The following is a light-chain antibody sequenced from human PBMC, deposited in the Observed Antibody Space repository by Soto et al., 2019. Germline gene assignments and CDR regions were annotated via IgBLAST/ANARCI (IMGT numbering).Light chain of an antibody. CDR1: HDIKKY. Sequence: DIQMTQSPSSLSASVGDRVTITCQASHDIKKYLNWYQEKPGKAPKLLIFDASNLQTGVPLRFSGSASGTHFTFTISSLQPEDISTNYCQRYDSVPPTFGQGTRL. V-gene: IGKV1-33*01. J-gene: IGKJ5*01. CDR2: DAS. CDR3: QRYDSVPPT.